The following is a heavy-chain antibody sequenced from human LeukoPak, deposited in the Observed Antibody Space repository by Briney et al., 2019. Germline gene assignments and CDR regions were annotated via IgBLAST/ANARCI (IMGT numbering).Heavy chain of an antibody. CDR1: GYTFTGYY. J-gene: IGHJ4*02. V-gene: IGHV1-2*02. CDR3: ARDLDLGYCSGGSCYSSDY. D-gene: IGHD2-15*01. CDR2: INPNSGGT. Sequence: ASVTVSCKASGYTFTGYYMHWVRQAPGQGLEWMGWINPNSGGTNYAQKFQGRVTMTRDTSISTAYMELSRLRSDDTAVYYCARDLDLGYCSGGSCYSSDYWGQGTLVTVSS.